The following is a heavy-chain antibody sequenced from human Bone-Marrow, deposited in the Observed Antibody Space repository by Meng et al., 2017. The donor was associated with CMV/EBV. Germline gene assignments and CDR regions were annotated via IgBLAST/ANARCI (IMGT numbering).Heavy chain of an antibody. J-gene: IGHJ4*02. D-gene: IGHD6-19*01. CDR3: VRGPTGSGWSFDL. V-gene: IGHV4-34*02. CDR2: INHRGTT. Sequence: QVHLQQWGAGLLKPSETLSLTCAVYGGSFSEYYWSWIRRPPGKGLEWIGEINHRGTTNYNPSLKSRVTISVDTSKSQFSLMVRSVTAADMAMYYCVRGPTGSGWSFDLWGQGTLVTVSS. CDR1: GGSFSEYY.